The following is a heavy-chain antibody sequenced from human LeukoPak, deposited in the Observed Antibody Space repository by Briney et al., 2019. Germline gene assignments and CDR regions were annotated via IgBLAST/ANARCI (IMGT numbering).Heavy chain of an antibody. V-gene: IGHV4-39*01. CDR1: GGSISSCSCC. CDR3: ARHGSPRLLERAGAAFDS. D-gene: IGHD3-22*01. CDR2: IYCSASN. Sequence: SETLSLTCTVSGGSISSCSCCWGWLRPPQGKGLVGLGCIYCSASNYSSPYLKSPVTISVDTSKNQFSLKLSSVTAADTAVYYCARHGSPRLLERAGAAFDSWGQGTMVTVPS. J-gene: IGHJ3*02.